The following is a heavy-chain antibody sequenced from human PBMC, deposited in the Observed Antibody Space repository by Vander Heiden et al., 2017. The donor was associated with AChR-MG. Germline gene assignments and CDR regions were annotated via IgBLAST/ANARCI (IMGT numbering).Heavy chain of an antibody. CDR1: GFTFSNAW. CDR2: IKSITAGGTT. D-gene: IGHD3-9*01. Sequence: EVQLVESGAGLVKPGGSLRLSCSASGFTFSNAWMGWVRQAPGKGLQWVGRIKSITAGGTTDYAAPVKGRFTISRDDSTNTLYLQMNSLKTEDTAVYYCTTDYDILTGYSRDAFDIWGQGTMVTVSS. J-gene: IGHJ3*02. CDR3: TTDYDILTGYSRDAFDI. V-gene: IGHV3-15*01.